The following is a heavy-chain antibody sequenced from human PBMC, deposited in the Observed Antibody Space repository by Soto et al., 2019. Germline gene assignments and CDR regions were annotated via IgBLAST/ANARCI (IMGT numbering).Heavy chain of an antibody. J-gene: IGHJ4*02. V-gene: IGHV4-38-2*02. CDR1: GYSISSGYY. CDR2: IYHSGST. Sequence: SETLSLTCAVSGYSISSGYYWGWIRQPPGKGLEWIGSIYHSGSTYYNPSLKSRVTISVDTSKNQFSLKLSSVTPEDTAVYYCARDEPGGAYFDYWGQGTLVTV. CDR3: ARDEPGGAYFDY. D-gene: IGHD1-26*01.